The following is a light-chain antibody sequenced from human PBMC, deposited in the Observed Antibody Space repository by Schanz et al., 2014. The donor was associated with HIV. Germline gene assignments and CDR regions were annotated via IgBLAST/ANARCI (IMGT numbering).Light chain of an antibody. Sequence: DIQMTQSPSTLSASVRDTVTITCRASQTVFRWLAWYQQKPGKVPKLLIYGASRLDSGVPSRFRGSGSETEFTLTISGLQPDDFATYYCQQCVTYPYTFGQGTKLDIK. CDR2: GAS. CDR3: QQCVTYPYT. J-gene: IGKJ2*01. V-gene: IGKV1-5*03. CDR1: QTVFRW.